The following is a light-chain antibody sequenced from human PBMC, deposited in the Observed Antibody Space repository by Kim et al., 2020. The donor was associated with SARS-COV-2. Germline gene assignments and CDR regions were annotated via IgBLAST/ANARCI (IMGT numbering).Light chain of an antibody. Sequence: SLGQTGSITCAGDKLVTKYDCWNQQKPGQSPVLVIYQDSKRPTGIPERFSVSNSGNAATLTISGTQAMDDADYYCQAWDSSPASYVFGTGTKVTVL. V-gene: IGLV3-1*01. J-gene: IGLJ1*01. CDR3: QAWDSSPASYV. CDR2: QDS. CDR1: KLVTKY.